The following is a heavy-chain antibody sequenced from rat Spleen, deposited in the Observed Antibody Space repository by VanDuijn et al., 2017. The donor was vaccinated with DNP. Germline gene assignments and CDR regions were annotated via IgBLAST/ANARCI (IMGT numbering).Heavy chain of an antibody. J-gene: IGHJ2*01. CDR3: ARWYNYFDY. V-gene: IGHV5-7*01. D-gene: IGHD1-5*01. Sequence: EVQLVESGGGLVQPGGSLKLSCAASGFTFSDYNMAWVRQAPKKGLEWVASITYDGTSTYYRDSVKGRFTISRDNAKSSLYLQMDSLRSEDSAAYYCARWYNYFDYWGQGVMVTVSS. CDR2: ITYDGTST. CDR1: GFTFSDYN.